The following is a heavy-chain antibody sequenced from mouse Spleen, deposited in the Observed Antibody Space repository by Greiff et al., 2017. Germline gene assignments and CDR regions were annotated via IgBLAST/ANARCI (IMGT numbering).Heavy chain of an antibody. J-gene: IGHJ2*01. V-gene: IGHV1-66*01. CDR3: AGYYGSKFYFDY. CDR1: GYSFTSYY. CDR2: IYPGSGNT. D-gene: IGHD1-1*01. Sequence: QVQLQQSGPELVKPGASVKISCKASGYSFTSYYIHWVKQRPGQGLEWIGWIYPGSGNTKYNEKFKGKATLTADTSSSTAYMQLSSLTSEDSAVYYCAGYYGSKFYFDYWGQGTTLTVSS.